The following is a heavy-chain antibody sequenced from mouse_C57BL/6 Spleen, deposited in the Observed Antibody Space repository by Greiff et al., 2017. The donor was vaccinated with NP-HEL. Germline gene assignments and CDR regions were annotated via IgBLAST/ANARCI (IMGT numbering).Heavy chain of an antibody. J-gene: IGHJ4*01. CDR1: GFTFSDYG. CDR3: ARGDYGSSSLYYAMDY. CDR2: ISSGSSTI. D-gene: IGHD1-1*01. Sequence: VKLEESGGGLVKPGGSLKLSCAASGFTFSDYGMHWVRQAPEKGLEWVAYISSGSSTIYYADTVKGRFTISRDNAKNTLFLQMTSLRSEDTAMYYCARGDYGSSSLYYAMDYWGQGTSVTVSS. V-gene: IGHV5-17*01.